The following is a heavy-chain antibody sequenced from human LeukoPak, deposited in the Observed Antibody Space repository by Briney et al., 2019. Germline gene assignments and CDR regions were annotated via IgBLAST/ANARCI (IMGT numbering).Heavy chain of an antibody. CDR1: GFTFSSYA. CDR3: ASAYYLKGAFDY. CDR2: ISYDGSNK. J-gene: IGHJ4*02. V-gene: IGHV3-30-3*01. Sequence: GGSLRLSCAASGFTFSSYAMHWVRQAPGKGLEWVAVISYDGSNKYYADSVKGRFTISRDNSKNTLYLQMNSLRAEDTAVYYCASAYYLKGAFDYWGQGTLVTVSS. D-gene: IGHD2/OR15-2a*01.